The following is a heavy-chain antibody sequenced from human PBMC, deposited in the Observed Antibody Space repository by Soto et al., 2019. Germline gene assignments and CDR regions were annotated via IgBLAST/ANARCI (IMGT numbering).Heavy chain of an antibody. CDR3: ARDNYYSGSSYHFYY. CDR1: GFTFSSYG. CDR2: IWYDGSNK. D-gene: IGHD1-26*01. Sequence: QVQLVESGGGVVQPGRSLRLSCAASGFTFSSYGMHWVRQAPGKGLEWVAVIWYDGSNKYYADSVKGRFTISRDNSKNTLYLQMNSLRAEDTAVYYCARDNYYSGSSYHFYYWGQGTLVTVSS. J-gene: IGHJ4*02. V-gene: IGHV3-33*01.